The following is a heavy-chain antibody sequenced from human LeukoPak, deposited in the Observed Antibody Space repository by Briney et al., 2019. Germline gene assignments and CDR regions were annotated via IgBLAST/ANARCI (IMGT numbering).Heavy chain of an antibody. V-gene: IGHV4-39*07. CDR1: GFTFSSYW. CDR2: IYYSGST. J-gene: IGHJ5*02. CDR3: ARVRAAAGTVWFDP. D-gene: IGHD6-13*01. Sequence: GSLRLSCAASGFTFSSYWMSWVRQAPGKGLEWIGSIYYSGSTYYNPSLKSRVTISVDTSKNQFSLKLSSVTAADTAVYYCARVRAAAGTVWFDPWGQGTLVTVSS.